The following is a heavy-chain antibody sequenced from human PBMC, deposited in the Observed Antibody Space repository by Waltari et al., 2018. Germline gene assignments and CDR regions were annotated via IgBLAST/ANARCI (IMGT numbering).Heavy chain of an antibody. CDR2: ISGSGGST. V-gene: IGHV3-23*01. CDR3: AKGWSIVVVPAATDY. J-gene: IGHJ4*02. CDR1: GFTFSRYA. Sequence: EVQLLESGGGLVQPGGSLRLSCAASGFTFSRYALSWVRQAPGKGLEWVSAISGSGGSTYYADSVKGRFTISRDNSKNTLYLQMNSLRAEDTAVYYCAKGWSIVVVPAATDYWGQGTLVTVSS. D-gene: IGHD2-2*01.